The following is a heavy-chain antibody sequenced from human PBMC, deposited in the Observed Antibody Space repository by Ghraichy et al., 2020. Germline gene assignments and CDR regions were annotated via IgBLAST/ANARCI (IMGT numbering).Heavy chain of an antibody. V-gene: IGHV1-8*03. D-gene: IGHD2-2*01. J-gene: IGHJ6*02. CDR3: ARAYCSSTSCYAGMDV. Sequence: ASVKVSCKASGYTFTSYDINWVRQATGQGLEWMGWMNPNSGNTGYAQKFQGRVTITRNTSISTAYMELSSLRSEDTAVYYCARAYCSSTSCYAGMDVWGQGTTVTVSS. CDR2: MNPNSGNT. CDR1: GYTFTSYD.